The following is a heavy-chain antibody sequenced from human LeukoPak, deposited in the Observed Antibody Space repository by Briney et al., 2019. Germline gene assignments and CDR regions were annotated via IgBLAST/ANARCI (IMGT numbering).Heavy chain of an antibody. D-gene: IGHD4-17*01. Sequence: GGSLRLSCVASGFTFSTLVMSWFRLAPGRGLGWVSYILSGGNTIYYADSMKGRFTISRDFAKNSLYLQMNSLRAEDTAVYYCARDGFVWVSGIDYGWFDHWGQGILVTVSS. J-gene: IGHJ5*02. V-gene: IGHV3-48*03. CDR2: ILSGGNTI. CDR1: GFTFSTLV. CDR3: ARDGFVWVSGIDYGWFDH.